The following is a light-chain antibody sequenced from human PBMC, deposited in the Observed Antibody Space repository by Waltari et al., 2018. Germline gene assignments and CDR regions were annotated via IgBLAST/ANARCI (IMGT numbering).Light chain of an antibody. CDR2: HND. J-gene: IGLJ3*02. CDR3: SVWDDNLNALV. CDR1: GSNIGNNG. V-gene: IGLV1-36*01. Sequence: QSVLTQPPSLSEAPDQTITISCSGSGSNIGNNGVNWYQQLPGKTPKLLIDHNDLVPFGVSGRFSGSKSGTSASLAISGLQSEDEADYYCSVWDDNLNALVFGGGTKLTVL.